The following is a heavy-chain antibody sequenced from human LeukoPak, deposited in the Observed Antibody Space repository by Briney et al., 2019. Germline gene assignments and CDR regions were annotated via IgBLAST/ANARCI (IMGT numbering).Heavy chain of an antibody. CDR2: ISGSGRDT. D-gene: IGHD3/OR15-3a*01. CDR1: GLTFPGYA. J-gene: IGHJ2*01. Sequence: GGSLRLSCAASGLTFPGYAFAWVRQAPGRGLQWVSGISGSGRDTFYSDSVKGRFTISRDNSKNTHYLQMSSLTAEDTAVYYCAKWGDFWTGLNNWYFELWGRGTLVTVSS. V-gene: IGHV3-23*01. CDR3: AKWGDFWTGLNNWYFEL.